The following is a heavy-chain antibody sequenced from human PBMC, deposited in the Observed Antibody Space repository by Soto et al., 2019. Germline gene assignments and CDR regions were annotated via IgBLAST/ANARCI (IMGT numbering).Heavy chain of an antibody. J-gene: IGHJ5*02. CDR2: IKFDASEK. Sequence: GGSLRLSCAAAGFTFGCYWMSWVRQAPGKGLEWLATIKFDASEKKYVDSVKGRFTMSRDNAKNSLYLQMDSLRAEDTAVYYCARGSTHYDILTGYHDNWFDPWGQGTLVTVSS. CDR3: ARGSTHYDILTGYHDNWFDP. V-gene: IGHV3-7*01. CDR1: GFTFGCYW. D-gene: IGHD3-9*01.